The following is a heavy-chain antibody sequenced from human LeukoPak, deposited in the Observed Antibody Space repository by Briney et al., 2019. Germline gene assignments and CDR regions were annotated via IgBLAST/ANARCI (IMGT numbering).Heavy chain of an antibody. V-gene: IGHV1-2*02. CDR2: INPNSGGT. CDR1: GYTFTGYY. D-gene: IGHD4-17*01. J-gene: IGHJ3*02. Sequence: ASVKVSCKASGYTFTGYYMHWVRQAHGQGLEWMGWINPNSGGTNYAQKFQGRVTMTRDTSISTAYMELSRLRSDDTAVYYCARDDYGDSVGGAFDIWGQGTMVTVSS. CDR3: ARDDYGDSVGGAFDI.